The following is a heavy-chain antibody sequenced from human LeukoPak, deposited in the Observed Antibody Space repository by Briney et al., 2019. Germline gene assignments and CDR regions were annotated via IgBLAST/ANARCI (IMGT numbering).Heavy chain of an antibody. V-gene: IGHV5-51*01. CDR1: GYSFTSYW. D-gene: IGHD6-19*01. J-gene: IGHJ4*02. CDR3: ARLVYSSGSIDY. Sequence: GESVKISCKGSGYSFTSYWIGWVRQMPGEGLEWMGIIYPGDSDPRYRPSFQGQVTMSDDKAISTAYLQWSSLKASDTAMYYCARLVYSSGSIDYWGQGTLVTVSS. CDR2: IYPGDSDP.